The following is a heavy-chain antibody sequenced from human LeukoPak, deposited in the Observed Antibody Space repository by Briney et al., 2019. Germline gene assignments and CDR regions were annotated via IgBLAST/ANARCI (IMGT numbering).Heavy chain of an antibody. J-gene: IGHJ4*02. CDR2: INQDGSEI. CDR3: AKDYSDSRVADVFFEY. D-gene: IGHD2-15*01. V-gene: IGHV3-7*03. CDR1: GFTFSNYW. Sequence: GGSLRLSCAASGFTFSNYWMSWVRQAPGKGLEWLANINQDGSEIYYVDSVKGRFTISRDNGKNSLYLQINSLRAEDTAVYYCAKDYSDSRVADVFFEYWGQGTLVTVSS.